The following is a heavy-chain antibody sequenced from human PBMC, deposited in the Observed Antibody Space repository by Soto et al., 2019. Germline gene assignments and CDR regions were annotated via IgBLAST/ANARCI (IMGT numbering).Heavy chain of an antibody. D-gene: IGHD3-3*01. J-gene: IGHJ6*02. CDR2: INHSGST. Sequence: SQTLSLTRPVSGETFSGYCNSFIRHPPANDLEWNGEINHSGSTKYNPSLQSRVTISVDTSKNQFSLKLSSVTAAEKAVYYCARVKRITIFGVVIRYYGMNVWGQGTTV. CDR3: ARVKRITIFGVVIRYYGMNV. CDR1: GETFSGYC. V-gene: IGHV4-34*01.